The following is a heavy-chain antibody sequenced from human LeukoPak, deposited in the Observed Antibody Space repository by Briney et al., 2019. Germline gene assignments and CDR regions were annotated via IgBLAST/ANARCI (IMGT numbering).Heavy chain of an antibody. Sequence: PGRSLRLSCAASGFTFSSYALHWVRQVPGKGLEWVAVISYDGSNKYYADSVKGRFTISRDNSKNTLYLQMNSLRAEDTAVYYCARDRGAVGAKEVGWFDPWGQGTLVTVSS. CDR3: ARDRGAVGAKEVGWFDP. J-gene: IGHJ5*02. V-gene: IGHV3-30-3*01. CDR1: GFTFSSYA. D-gene: IGHD1-26*01. CDR2: ISYDGSNK.